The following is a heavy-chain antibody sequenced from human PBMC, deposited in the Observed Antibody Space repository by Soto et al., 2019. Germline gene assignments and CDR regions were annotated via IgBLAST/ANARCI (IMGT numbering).Heavy chain of an antibody. CDR1: GFSFSSHP. CDR3: ARDAGQWLPPVYCYGVDV. V-gene: IGHV3-30-3*01. J-gene: IGHJ6*02. D-gene: IGHD6-19*01. Sequence: QFQLVESGGGVVQPGRSLRLSCAASASGFSFSSHPMYWVRQAPGKGLEWVALISYEGSTEYYADSVKGRFTISRDNSKNPVSLEMNSLGPDDTAVYYCARDAGQWLPPVYCYGVDVWGQGTAVTVSS. CDR2: ISYEGSTE.